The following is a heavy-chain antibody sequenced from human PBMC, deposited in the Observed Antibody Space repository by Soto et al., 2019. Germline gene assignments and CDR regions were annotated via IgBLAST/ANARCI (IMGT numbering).Heavy chain of an antibody. Sequence: GGSLRLSCAASGFIFSTYTLNWVRQAPGKGLEWVSYISAGSDAIHYADSVKGRFTVSRDNAKNSLFLQMNSLRDEDTAVYYCARLYTTVRVESWFDPWGQGTLVTVSS. J-gene: IGHJ5*02. CDR3: ARLYTTVRVESWFDP. CDR2: ISAGSDAI. V-gene: IGHV3-48*02. CDR1: GFIFSTYT. D-gene: IGHD3-16*01.